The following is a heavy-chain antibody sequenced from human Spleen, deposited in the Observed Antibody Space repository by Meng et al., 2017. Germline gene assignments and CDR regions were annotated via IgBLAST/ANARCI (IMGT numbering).Heavy chain of an antibody. V-gene: IGHV3-15*04. CDR3: SGHIDY. Sequence: GGSLRLSCVASGVSFTDAWMSWVRQAPGKGLEWVGRIETKSEGGTADYGAPVKGRFTISRDDSKNTVYLQMNSLKTEDTAVYYCSGHIDYWGQGTLVTVSS. CDR1: GVSFTDAW. D-gene: IGHD5-12*01. CDR2: IETKSEGGTA. J-gene: IGHJ4*02.